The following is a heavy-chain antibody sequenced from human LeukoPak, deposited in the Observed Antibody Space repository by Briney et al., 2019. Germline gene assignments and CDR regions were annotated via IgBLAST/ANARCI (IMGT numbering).Heavy chain of an antibody. V-gene: IGHV1-2*02. D-gene: IGHD2-15*01. J-gene: IGHJ4*02. CDR3: ARAQDIVVMVAATLDFDY. CDR2: INPNSGGT. CDR1: AYTFTGYY. Sequence: ASVKVSCKASAYTFTGYYMHWVRQAPGQGLEWMGWINPNSGGTNYAQNFQGRVIMARDTSISTAYMELSRLRSDDTAVYYCARAQDIVVMVAATLDFDYWGQGTLVTVSS.